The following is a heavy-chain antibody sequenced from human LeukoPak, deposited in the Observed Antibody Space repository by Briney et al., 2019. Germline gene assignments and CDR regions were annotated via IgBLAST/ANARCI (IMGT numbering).Heavy chain of an antibody. CDR2: IQFDGSDI. Sequence: GGSLRLSCAVSGFTFSNFGVHWVRQAPGKGLEWVAFIQFDGSDIFYADSVKGRFTVSRDNSKNTLYLQMNSLRAEDTAVYYCAKEMQLEPFDCWGRGILVTVSS. CDR1: GFTFSNFG. J-gene: IGHJ4*02. D-gene: IGHD1-1*01. V-gene: IGHV3-30*02. CDR3: AKEMQLEPFDC.